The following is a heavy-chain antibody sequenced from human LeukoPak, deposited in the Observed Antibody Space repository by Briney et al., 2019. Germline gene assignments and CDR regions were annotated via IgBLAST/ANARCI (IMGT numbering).Heavy chain of an antibody. CDR2: ISGSGGST. J-gene: IGHJ4*02. Sequence: AGGSLRLSCAASGFTFSSYALGWVRQAPGKGLEWVSAISGSGGSTYSADSVKGRFTISRDNAKNTLYLQMNSLRAEDTAVYYCAKYITMIVVVITGAFDYWGQGTLVTVSS. CDR1: GFTFSSYA. CDR3: AKYITMIVVVITGAFDY. D-gene: IGHD3-22*01. V-gene: IGHV3-23*01.